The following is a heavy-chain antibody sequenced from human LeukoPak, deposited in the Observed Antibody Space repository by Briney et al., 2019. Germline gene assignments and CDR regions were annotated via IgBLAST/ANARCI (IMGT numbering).Heavy chain of an antibody. CDR2: ISSSSSYI. D-gene: IGHD4-23*01. CDR3: ARLLRWGAFDI. CDR1: GFTFSSYS. J-gene: IGHJ3*02. V-gene: IGHV3-21*01. Sequence: GGSLRLSCAASGFTFSSYSMNWVRQAPGKWLKWVSSISSSSSYIYSADSLKGRFTISRDNAKNSLYLQMNNLRAEDTAVYYCARLLRWGAFDIWGQGRMVTVSS.